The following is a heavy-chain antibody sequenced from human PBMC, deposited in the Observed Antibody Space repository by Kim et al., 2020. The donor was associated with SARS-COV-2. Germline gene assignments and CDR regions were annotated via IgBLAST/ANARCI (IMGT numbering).Heavy chain of an antibody. CDR1: GFTFSMSV. Sequence: GGSLRLSCAASGFTFSMSVMSWVRQAPGKGLEWVSAINSGGGTNYADSVKGRFTISRDNSKNTRYLQMDSLRAEDTALYYCARALFDSGTYRPYQTWGQGTMVTGSS. CDR3: ARALFDSGTYRPYQT. V-gene: IGHV3-23*01. D-gene: IGHD1-26*01. J-gene: IGHJ3*01. CDR2: INSGGGT.